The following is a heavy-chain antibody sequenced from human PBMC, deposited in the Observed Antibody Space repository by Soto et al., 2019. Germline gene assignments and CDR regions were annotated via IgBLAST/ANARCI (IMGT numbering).Heavy chain of an antibody. CDR1: GFTFSSYG. CDR2: ISYDGSNK. Sequence: PGGSLRLSCAASGFTFSSYGMHWVRQAPGKGLEWVAVISYDGSNKYYADSVKGRFTISRDNSKNTLYLQMNSLRAEDTAVYYCAKDPGKHDYSNYFDYWGQGTLVTVSS. V-gene: IGHV3-30*18. J-gene: IGHJ4*02. CDR3: AKDPGKHDYSNYFDY. D-gene: IGHD4-4*01.